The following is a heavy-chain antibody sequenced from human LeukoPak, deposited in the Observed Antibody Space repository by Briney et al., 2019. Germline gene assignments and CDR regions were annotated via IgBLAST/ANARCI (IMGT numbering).Heavy chain of an antibody. Sequence: GGSLRLSCAASGFTFSTYAMTWVRQAPGKGLEWVSNISGSGSSTYYVDSVKGRFTVSRDNSKNTLWLQMTSLRAEDTAIYFCARAKYDYGDPVGWFDPWGQGTLVTVPS. CDR1: GFTFSTYA. D-gene: IGHD4-17*01. CDR2: ISGSGSST. V-gene: IGHV3-23*01. J-gene: IGHJ5*02. CDR3: ARAKYDYGDPVGWFDP.